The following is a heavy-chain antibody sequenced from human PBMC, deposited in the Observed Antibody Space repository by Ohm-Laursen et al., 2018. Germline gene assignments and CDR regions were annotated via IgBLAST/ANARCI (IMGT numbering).Heavy chain of an antibody. CDR1: GFTFSGHW. D-gene: IGHD1-26*01. CDR2: IKPDGSDQ. V-gene: IGHV3-7*01. J-gene: IGHJ4*02. CDR3: ARGIVGLY. Sequence: SLRLSCAASGFTFSGHWMSWVRQAPGKGLEWVANIKPDGSDQNYVDSVKGRFTISRDNAKNSLFLQMDSLSAEDTAVYYCARGIVGLYWGQGTLVTVSS.